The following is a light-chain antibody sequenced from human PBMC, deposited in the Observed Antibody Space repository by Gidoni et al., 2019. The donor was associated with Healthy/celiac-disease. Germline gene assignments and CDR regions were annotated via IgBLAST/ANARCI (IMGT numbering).Light chain of an antibody. J-gene: IGKJ4*01. CDR3: QQYDNLPLT. V-gene: IGKV1-33*01. CDR2: DAS. Sequence: DIQMTQSPSSLSASVGDRVTITCQASQDISNYLSWYQQKPRKAPKLLIYDASNLETGVPSRFSGSGSGTDFTFTISSLQPEDIATYYCQQYDNLPLTFGGGTKVEIK. CDR1: QDISNY.